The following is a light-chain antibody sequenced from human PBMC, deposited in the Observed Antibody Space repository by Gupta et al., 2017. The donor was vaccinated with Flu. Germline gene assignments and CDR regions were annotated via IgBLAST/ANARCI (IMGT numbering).Light chain of an antibody. CDR3: QQDHTPLS. V-gene: IGKV3-20*01. CDR1: QSVRD. J-gene: IGKJ4*01. CDR2: SVS. Sequence: EIVLTQSPGTLSLSPGERATLSCRASQSVRDVAWYQQKSGQAPRLLIYSVSTRATGIPDRFSGGGSGTDFTLTISRLEQEDFALYYCQQDHTPLSFGGGTTVEIK.